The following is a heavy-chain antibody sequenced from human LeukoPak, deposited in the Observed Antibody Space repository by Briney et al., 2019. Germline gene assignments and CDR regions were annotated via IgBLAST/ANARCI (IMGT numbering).Heavy chain of an antibody. Sequence: GGSLRLSCAASGFTFSSYGMHWVRQAPGKGLEWVAVISYDGSNKYYADSVKGRFTISRDNSKNTLYLQMNSLRAEDKAVYYCAKVLRRSSGWQEGAFDIWGQGTMVTVSS. CDR2: ISYDGSNK. V-gene: IGHV3-30*18. CDR3: AKVLRRSSGWQEGAFDI. CDR1: GFTFSSYG. J-gene: IGHJ3*02. D-gene: IGHD6-19*01.